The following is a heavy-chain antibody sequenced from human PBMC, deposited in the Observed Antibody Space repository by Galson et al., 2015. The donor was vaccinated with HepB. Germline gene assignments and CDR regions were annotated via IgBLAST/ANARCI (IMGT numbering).Heavy chain of an antibody. J-gene: IGHJ4*02. D-gene: IGHD3-3*01. CDR3: ARGTIFGVVIFFDY. Sequence: TLSLTCTVSGGSISSGSYYWSWIRQPAGKGLEWIGRIYTSGSTNYNPSLKSRVTISVDTPKNQFSLKLSSVTAADTAVYYCARGTIFGVVIFFDYWGQGTLVTVSS. CDR2: IYTSGST. V-gene: IGHV4-61*02. CDR1: GGSISSGSYY.